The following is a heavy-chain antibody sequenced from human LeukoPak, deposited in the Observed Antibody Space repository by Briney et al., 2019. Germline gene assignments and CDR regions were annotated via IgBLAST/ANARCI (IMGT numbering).Heavy chain of an antibody. J-gene: IGHJ4*02. Sequence: SETLSLTCTVSGGSISTSNYYWGWIRQPPGKGLEWIGNIFYSGSTYYGPSLKSRLTISLDTSRNQFSLKLNSVTAADTAVYYCARDTTRYGSGSRFDYWGQGTLVTVSS. CDR1: GGSISTSNYY. CDR3: ARDTTRYGSGSRFDY. V-gene: IGHV4-39*07. D-gene: IGHD3-10*01. CDR2: IFYSGST.